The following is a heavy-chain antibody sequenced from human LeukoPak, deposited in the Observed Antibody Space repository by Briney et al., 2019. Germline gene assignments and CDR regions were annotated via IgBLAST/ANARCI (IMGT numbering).Heavy chain of an antibody. J-gene: IGHJ3*02. V-gene: IGHV1-18*01. D-gene: IGHD1-14*01. Sequence: ASVKVSCKASGYTFTSYGISWVRQAPGQGLEWMGWISAYNGNTNYAQKLQGRVTMTTDTSTSTAYMELRSLRSDDTAVYYCARDDRTTALDAFDIWGQGTMVTVSS. CDR2: ISAYNGNT. CDR3: ARDDRTTALDAFDI. CDR1: GYTFTSYG.